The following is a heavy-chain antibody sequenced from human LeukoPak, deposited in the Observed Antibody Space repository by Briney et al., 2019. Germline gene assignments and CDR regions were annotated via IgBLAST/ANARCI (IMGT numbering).Heavy chain of an antibody. Sequence: SETLSLTCTVSDGAITGYYWGWIRQPPGKGLDWIGHLHFGGSTDYNPSLKSRVTISVDTSKNHFSLKLSSVTAADTAVYYCARGYSTSWTYYFDYWGQGALVTVSS. J-gene: IGHJ4*02. V-gene: IGHV4-59*01. D-gene: IGHD6-13*01. CDR3: ARGYSTSWTYYFDY. CDR2: LHFGGST. CDR1: DGAITGYY.